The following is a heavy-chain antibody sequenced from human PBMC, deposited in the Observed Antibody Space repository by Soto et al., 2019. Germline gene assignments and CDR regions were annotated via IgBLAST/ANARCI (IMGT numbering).Heavy chain of an antibody. CDR1: GYTFTSYA. J-gene: IGHJ4*02. Sequence: QVQLVQSGAEAKKPGASVKVSCKASGYTFTSYAMHWVRQAPGQRLEWMGWINAGNGNTKYSQKFQGRVTITRDTSASTAYMALSSLRSEDTAVYYCARGASSSWYSLDYWGQGTLVTVSS. CDR2: INAGNGNT. CDR3: ARGASSSWYSLDY. D-gene: IGHD6-13*01. V-gene: IGHV1-3*01.